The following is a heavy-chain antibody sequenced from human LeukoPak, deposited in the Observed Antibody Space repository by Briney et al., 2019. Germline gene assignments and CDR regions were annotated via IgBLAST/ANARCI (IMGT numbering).Heavy chain of an antibody. CDR1: GFTFSDYW. CDR2: IRQDGSEK. J-gene: IGHJ4*02. D-gene: IGHD5-18*01. CDR3: ARDRGFSYGIDF. V-gene: IGHV3-7*04. Sequence: PGGSLRLSCAASGFTFSDYWMSWVRQASGKGLEWVANIRQDGSEKYYVDSVKGRFTISRDNAKKSLFLQVSSLRGEDTAVYYCARDRGFSYGIDFWGQGTLVTVSS.